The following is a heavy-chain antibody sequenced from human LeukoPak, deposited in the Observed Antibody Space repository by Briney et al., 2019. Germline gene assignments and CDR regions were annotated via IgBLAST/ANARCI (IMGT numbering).Heavy chain of an antibody. CDR3: AREPYYDSSGYSPDY. CDR2: IKQDGSEK. J-gene: IGHJ4*02. CDR1: GFTFSSYW. V-gene: IGHV3-7*01. Sequence: GGSLRLSCAASGFTFSSYWMSWVRQAPGKGLEWVANIKQDGSEKYYVDSVKGRFTISRDNAKNSLYLHMNSLRAEDTALYYCAREPYYDSSGYSPDYWGQGTLVTVSS. D-gene: IGHD3-22*01.